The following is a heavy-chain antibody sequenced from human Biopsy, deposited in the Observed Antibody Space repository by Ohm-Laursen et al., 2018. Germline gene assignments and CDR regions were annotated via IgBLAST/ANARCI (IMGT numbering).Heavy chain of an antibody. Sequence: SDTLSLTCTVSGGSINSYYWSWMRQPAGKGLEWIGRLFTSGTTNYSPSLNNRVTMSVDTSKNQFSLRLTSVTAADTAVYYCVRGGLGSFPFDYWGPGTLVTVSP. CDR1: GGSINSYY. J-gene: IGHJ4*02. CDR2: LFTSGTT. D-gene: IGHD3-10*01. CDR3: VRGGLGSFPFDY. V-gene: IGHV4-4*07.